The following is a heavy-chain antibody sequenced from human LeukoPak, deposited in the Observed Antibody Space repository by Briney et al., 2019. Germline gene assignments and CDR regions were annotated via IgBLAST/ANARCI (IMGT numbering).Heavy chain of an antibody. CDR2: IYYSGST. J-gene: IGHJ4*02. D-gene: IGHD3-22*01. Sequence: SETLSLTCTVSGGSITRSSYFWGWIRQPPGKGLEWIGSIYYSGSTYYNPSLKSRVTISVDTSTNQFSLKLTSVTAADTAVYYCARHWVVVTPFDDWGQGTLVTVSS. CDR3: ARHWVVVTPFDD. V-gene: IGHV4-39*01. CDR1: GGSITRSSYF.